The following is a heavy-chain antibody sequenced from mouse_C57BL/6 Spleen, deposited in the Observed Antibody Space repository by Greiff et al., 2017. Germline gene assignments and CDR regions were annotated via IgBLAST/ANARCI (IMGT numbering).Heavy chain of an antibody. CDR3: TREGGSTRYFDV. CDR2: ISSGGDYI. D-gene: IGHD1-1*01. Sequence: EVKLVESGEGLVKPGGSLKLSCAASGFTFSSYAMSWVRQTPVQRLEWVAYISSGGDYIYYADTVKGRFTISRDKARNTLYLQMSSLKSEDTAMYYCTREGGSTRYFDVWGTGTTVTVSS. CDR1: GFTFSSYA. J-gene: IGHJ1*03. V-gene: IGHV5-9-1*02.